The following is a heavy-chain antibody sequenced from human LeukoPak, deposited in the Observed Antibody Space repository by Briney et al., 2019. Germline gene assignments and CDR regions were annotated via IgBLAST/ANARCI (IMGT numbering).Heavy chain of an antibody. CDR3: AKGNWGSAFDI. Sequence: PGGSLRLSCVGSGFIFGGYTMNWVRQAPGKGLEWLSYISPSGGNRFYADSVKGRFTISRDNAKNSLYLQMNSLRAEDMALYYCAKGNWGSAFDIWGQGTMVTVSS. D-gene: IGHD7-27*01. J-gene: IGHJ3*02. V-gene: IGHV3-48*04. CDR1: GFIFGGYT. CDR2: ISPSGGNR.